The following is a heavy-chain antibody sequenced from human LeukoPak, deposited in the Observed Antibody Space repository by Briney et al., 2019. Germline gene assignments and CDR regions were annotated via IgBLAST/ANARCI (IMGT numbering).Heavy chain of an antibody. Sequence: SETLSLTCTVSGGSLSNYYWNWIRPPAGKGLEWVGRLHSAGATHLNPPFASRLTTPEDPSKQQFSLKLRSMTAADTAIYFCARGDTSGATYFDYGGRGTLVTVSS. V-gene: IGHV4-4*07. CDR2: LHSAGAT. J-gene: IGHJ4*02. CDR1: GGSLSNYY. D-gene: IGHD1-26*01. CDR3: ARGDTSGATYFDY.